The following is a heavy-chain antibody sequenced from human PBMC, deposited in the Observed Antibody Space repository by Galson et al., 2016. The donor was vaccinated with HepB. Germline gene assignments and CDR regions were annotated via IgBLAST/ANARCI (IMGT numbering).Heavy chain of an antibody. D-gene: IGHD5-24*01. Sequence: SETLSLTCSVSGDSMRPFYWTWIRLAPGKRLEWLGYISYSGQTEYNPSLMGRATMSLDTAKNQFSLELSSVTAAETALYYCVATKGETATIGHFDIWGPGAMVTVTS. CDR3: VATKGETATIGHFDI. J-gene: IGHJ3*02. CDR1: GDSMRPFY. CDR2: ISYSGQT. V-gene: IGHV4-59*12.